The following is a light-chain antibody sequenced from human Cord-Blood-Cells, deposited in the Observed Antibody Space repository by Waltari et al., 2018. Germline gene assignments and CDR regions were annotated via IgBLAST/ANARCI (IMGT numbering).Light chain of an antibody. V-gene: IGLV2-11*01. CDR3: CSYAGSRV. Sequence: QSALPQPRPVSGSPGQSVTISCTGTSSAVGGYNYVSWYQQHPGKAPKLMIYDVSKRPSGVPDRFSGSKSGNTASLTISGLQAEDEADYYCCSYAGSRVFGGGTKLTVL. J-gene: IGLJ3*02. CDR1: SSAVGGYNY. CDR2: DVS.